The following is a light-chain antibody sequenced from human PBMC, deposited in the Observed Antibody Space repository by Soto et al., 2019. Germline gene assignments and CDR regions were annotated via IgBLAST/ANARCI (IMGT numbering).Light chain of an antibody. V-gene: IGKV3-15*01. CDR1: QSVSSG. CDR2: DTS. CDR3: QQYNNWPPVPT. J-gene: IGKJ4*01. Sequence: EIVMTQSPATLSVSPGERATLSCRASQSVSSGLAWYQQRPGQAPRLLIYDTSTRATGIPARFSGSGSGTEFTLTISSLQSEDFAVYYCQQYNNWPPVPTFGGGTKVEIK.